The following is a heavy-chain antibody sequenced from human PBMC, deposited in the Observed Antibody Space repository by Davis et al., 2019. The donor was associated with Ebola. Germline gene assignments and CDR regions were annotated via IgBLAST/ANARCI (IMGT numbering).Heavy chain of an antibody. D-gene: IGHD5-24*01. Sequence: ASVKVSCKASGYTFTSYDINWVRQATGQGLEWMGWMNPNSGNTGYAQKFQGRVTITRNTSISTAYMELSSLRSEDTAVYYCARGAGEMATIDAFDIWGQGTMVTVSS. CDR2: MNPNSGNT. J-gene: IGHJ3*02. CDR3: ARGAGEMATIDAFDI. V-gene: IGHV1-8*03. CDR1: GYTFTSYD.